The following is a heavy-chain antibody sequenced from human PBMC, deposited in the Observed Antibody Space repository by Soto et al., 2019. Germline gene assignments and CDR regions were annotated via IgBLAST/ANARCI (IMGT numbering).Heavy chain of an antibody. CDR2: IFHSGNA. D-gene: IGHD2-15*01. CDR1: GGSIRNVY. Sequence: SETLSLTCTVSGGSIRNVYWSWIRQAPGKGLEWIGFIFHSGNAKYNPSLKSRVTISVDTSKNQFSLSLDSVTTADTAVYFCARAHAPTLPFDYWGQGTLVTVSS. J-gene: IGHJ4*01. V-gene: IGHV4-59*01. CDR3: ARAHAPTLPFDY.